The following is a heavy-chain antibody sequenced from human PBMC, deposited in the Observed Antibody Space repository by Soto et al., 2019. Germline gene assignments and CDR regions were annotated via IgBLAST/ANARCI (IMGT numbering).Heavy chain of an antibody. J-gene: IGHJ3*01. D-gene: IGHD2-8*01. CDR3: ARAIGPMLFDV. V-gene: IGHV6-1*01. CDR2: TYYRSKWYN. Sequence: SPTLSLTCAISGDSVSSNSPAWDWIIHSPSRGLEWLGRTYYRSKWYNDYAVVVKSRLTITPDTSKNQFSLQLNSVTPEDTAVYYCARAIGPMLFDVWGQGTMVTVSS. CDR1: GDSVSSNSPA.